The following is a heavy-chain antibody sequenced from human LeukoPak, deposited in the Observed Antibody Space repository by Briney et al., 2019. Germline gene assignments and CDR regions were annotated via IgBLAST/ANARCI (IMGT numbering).Heavy chain of an antibody. D-gene: IGHD3-10*01. CDR3: AREYGSGSYTGIDY. V-gene: IGHV4-34*01. Sequence: SETLSLTCAVYGGSFSGYYWSWIRQPPGKGLEWIGEINHSGSTNYNPSLKSRVTISVDTSKNQFSLKLSSVTAADTAVYYCAREYGSGSYTGIDYWGQGTLVTVSS. CDR1: GGSFSGYY. CDR2: INHSGST. J-gene: IGHJ4*02.